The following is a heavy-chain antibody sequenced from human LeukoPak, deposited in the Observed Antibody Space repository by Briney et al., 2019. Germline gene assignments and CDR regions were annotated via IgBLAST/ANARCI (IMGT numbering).Heavy chain of an antibody. Sequence: GGSLRLSCEGSGFSFSEYWMSWVRQAPGKGLEWVSAISGSGGSTYYADSVKGRFTISRDNSKNTLYLQMNSLRAEDTAVYYCAKLKGSWYEDYWGQGTLVTVSS. V-gene: IGHV3-23*01. CDR3: AKLKGSWYEDY. CDR2: ISGSGGST. CDR1: GFSFSEYW. J-gene: IGHJ4*02. D-gene: IGHD6-13*01.